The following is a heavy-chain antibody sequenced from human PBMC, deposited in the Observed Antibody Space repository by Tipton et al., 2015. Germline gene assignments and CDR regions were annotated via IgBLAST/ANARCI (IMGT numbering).Heavy chain of an antibody. CDR2: IYYSGST. Sequence: TLSLTCTVSGGSISSYYWSRIRQPPGKGLEWIGYIYYSGSTNYNPSLKSRVTISVDTSKNQFSLKLSSVTAADTAVYYCARGHYVSRMDVWGQGTTVTVSS. D-gene: IGHD3-10*01. V-gene: IGHV4-59*01. CDR1: GGSISSYY. J-gene: IGHJ6*02. CDR3: ARGHYVSRMDV.